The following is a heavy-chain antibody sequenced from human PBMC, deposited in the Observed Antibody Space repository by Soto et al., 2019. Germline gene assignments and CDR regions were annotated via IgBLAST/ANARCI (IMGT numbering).Heavy chain of an antibody. J-gene: IGHJ4*02. Sequence: QVQLPESGPGLVKTSETLSLTCTVSGGSVSSGPYHWNWVRQPPGKGLEWIGHISYSGTANYNPPLRGRVIMAPDTSMNQFSLRLTSVTAADTAVYYCMRPHGAYWGQGALVTVSP. D-gene: IGHD2-8*01. CDR1: GGSVSSGPYH. V-gene: IGHV4-61*01. CDR2: ISYSGTA. CDR3: MRPHGAY.